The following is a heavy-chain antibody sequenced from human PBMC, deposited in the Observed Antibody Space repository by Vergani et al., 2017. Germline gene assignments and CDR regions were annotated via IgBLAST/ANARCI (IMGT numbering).Heavy chain of an antibody. CDR1: GGSISSSSYY. D-gene: IGHD3-9*01. CDR2: IYYSGST. Sequence: QLQLQESGPGLVKPSETLSLTCTVSGGSISSSSYYWSWIRQPPGKGLEWIGYIYYSGSTNYNPSLKSRVTISVDTSKNQFSLKLSFVTAADTAVYYCARYRYDILGYYYYGMDVWGQGTTVTVSS. V-gene: IGHV4-61*01. J-gene: IGHJ6*02. CDR3: ARYRYDILGYYYYGMDV.